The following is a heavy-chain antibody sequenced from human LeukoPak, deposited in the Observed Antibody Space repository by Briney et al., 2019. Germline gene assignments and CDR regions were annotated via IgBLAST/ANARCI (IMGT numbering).Heavy chain of an antibody. D-gene: IGHD6-19*01. Sequence: GGSLRLSCATSGFTFSSNWMSWVRHVPGRGLDWVANIKPDGSAEYYAASVKGRFTVSRDNAKNSLFLQTNSLRVDDTAVYYCARDSGWFRFDYWGQGTLVTVSS. CDR3: ARDSGWFRFDY. J-gene: IGHJ4*02. V-gene: IGHV3-7*03. CDR1: GFTFSSNW. CDR2: IKPDGSAE.